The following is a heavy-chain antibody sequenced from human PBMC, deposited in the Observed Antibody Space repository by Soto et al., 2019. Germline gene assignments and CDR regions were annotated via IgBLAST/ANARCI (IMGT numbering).Heavy chain of an antibody. V-gene: IGHV3-11*06. CDR1: GFTFSDYY. CDR3: ASDGYQYCSAGSCYSGYYYYSIDV. CDR2: IASSSTNT. Sequence: QVQLVESGGGLVKPGGSLRLSCAASGFTFSDYYISWIRQAPGNGLEWVSDIASSSTNTKYADSVKGRFTISRDNAKNSLDLQMNSLTAEATSVYYCASDGYQYCSAGSCYSGYYYYSIDVWGQGTTVTVSS. J-gene: IGHJ6*02. D-gene: IGHD2-15*01.